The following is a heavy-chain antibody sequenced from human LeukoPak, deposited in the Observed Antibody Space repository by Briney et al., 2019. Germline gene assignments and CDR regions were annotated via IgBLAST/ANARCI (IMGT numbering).Heavy chain of an antibody. Sequence: ASVKVSCKASGYTFTGYYMHWARQAPGQGLEWMGWINPNSGGTNYAQKFQGRVTMTRDTSISTAYMELSRLRSDDTAVYYCARHIVATIYYYYGMDVWGQGTTVTVSS. CDR3: ARHIVATIYYYYGMDV. D-gene: IGHD5-12*01. J-gene: IGHJ6*02. CDR2: INPNSGGT. V-gene: IGHV1-2*02. CDR1: GYTFTGYY.